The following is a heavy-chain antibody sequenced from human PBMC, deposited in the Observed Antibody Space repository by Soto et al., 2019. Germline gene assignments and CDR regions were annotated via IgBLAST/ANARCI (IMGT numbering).Heavy chain of an antibody. Sequence: SETLSLTCTVSGGSISSNYFFWAWIRQSPGNGLEWIGTIYYSGSTYYNPSLKSRVTISVDASKNQFSLNLSSVTAAVTAVYYCASAPSPTEQWLASFVYWGQGTLVTVSS. CDR3: ASAPSPTEQWLASFVY. D-gene: IGHD6-19*01. CDR1: GGSISSNYFF. V-gene: IGHV4-39*01. J-gene: IGHJ4*02. CDR2: IYYSGST.